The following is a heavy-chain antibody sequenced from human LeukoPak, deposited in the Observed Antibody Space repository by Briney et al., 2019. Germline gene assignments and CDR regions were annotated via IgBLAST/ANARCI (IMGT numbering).Heavy chain of an antibody. D-gene: IGHD3-16*02. V-gene: IGHV1-2*04. CDR3: ARGPMITFGGVIVPHFDY. CDR2: INPNSGGT. Sequence: ASVKVSCKASGYTFTGYYMHWVRQAPGQGLEWMGWINPNSGGTNYAQKLQGWVTMTRDTSISTAYMELSRLRSDDTAVYYCARGPMITFGGVIVPHFDYWGQGTLVTVSS. J-gene: IGHJ4*02. CDR1: GYTFTGYY.